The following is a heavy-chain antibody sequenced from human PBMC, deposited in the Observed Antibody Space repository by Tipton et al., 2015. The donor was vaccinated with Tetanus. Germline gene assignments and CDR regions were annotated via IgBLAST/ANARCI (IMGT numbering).Heavy chain of an antibody. CDR3: ARVWGRGQLVTKPNWYFDL. CDR2: ISSSGSTI. Sequence: SLRLSCAASGFTFSDYYMSWIRQAPGKGLEWVSYISSSGSTIYYADSVKGRFTISRDNAKTSLSLQVNSLRAEDTAVYYCARVWGRGQLVTKPNWYFDLWGRGALVTVSS. D-gene: IGHD6-6*01. J-gene: IGHJ2*01. V-gene: IGHV3-11*01. CDR1: GFTFSDYY.